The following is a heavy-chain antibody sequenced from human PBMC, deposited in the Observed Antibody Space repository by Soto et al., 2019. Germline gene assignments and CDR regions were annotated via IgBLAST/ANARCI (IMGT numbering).Heavy chain of an antibody. D-gene: IGHD5-18*01. CDR2: TTPMIGTT. CDR3: AAGDSSDTGDH. J-gene: IGHJ4*02. CDR1: GDTLRTHS. V-gene: IGHV1-69*01. Sequence: QVQLVQSGAEVKKPGSSVKVSCKASGDTLRTHSISWVRKAPGQGLEWMGGTTPMIGTTDYAEKFQGRVTITAGESTTTSYMELSSLRPDDTAVYYCAAGDSSDTGDHWGQGTLVTVSS.